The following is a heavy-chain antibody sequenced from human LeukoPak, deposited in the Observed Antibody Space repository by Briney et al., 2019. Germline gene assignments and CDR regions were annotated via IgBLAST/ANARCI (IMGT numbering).Heavy chain of an antibody. CDR1: GYTFTSYD. Sequence: VASVKVSCKASGYTFTSYDITWVRQATGQGLEWMGWMNPNSGNTGYAQKFQGRVTMTRNTSISTAYMELSSLRSDDTAVYYCATYAAVIRDAFDIWGQGTMVTVSS. CDR3: ATYAAVIRDAFDI. D-gene: IGHD2-21*01. CDR2: MNPNSGNT. J-gene: IGHJ3*02. V-gene: IGHV1-8*01.